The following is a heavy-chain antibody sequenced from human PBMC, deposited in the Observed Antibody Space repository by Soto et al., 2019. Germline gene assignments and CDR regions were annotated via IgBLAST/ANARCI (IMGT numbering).Heavy chain of an antibody. D-gene: IGHD2-8*01. Sequence: QVQLQQSGPGLVKPSETLSLTCTVSGGSISTYYWSWIRQPPGKGLEWIGYIYYGGSANYNPSLESRVTISLDRSKKQFSLRLNSVTAADTAVYYCSRGGHCTDCVCSALDYWGKGTLVTVSS. V-gene: IGHV4-59*08. CDR3: SRGGHCTDCVCSALDY. CDR1: GGSISTYY. CDR2: IYYGGSA. J-gene: IGHJ4*02.